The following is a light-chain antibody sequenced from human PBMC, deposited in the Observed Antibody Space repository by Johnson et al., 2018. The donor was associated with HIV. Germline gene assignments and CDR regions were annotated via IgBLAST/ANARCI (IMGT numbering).Light chain of an antibody. J-gene: IGLJ1*01. CDR3: GTWDTSLGGQYV. Sequence: QSILTQPPSVSAAPGQNVNISCSGGSSNIGSNYVSWYQHFPGTAPKLLIYENNKRPSGIPDLFSDSQSGTSATLAITGLQHGAEAAYYCGTWDTSLGGQYVFGSGTKVTVL. V-gene: IGLV1-51*02. CDR2: ENN. CDR1: SSNIGSNY.